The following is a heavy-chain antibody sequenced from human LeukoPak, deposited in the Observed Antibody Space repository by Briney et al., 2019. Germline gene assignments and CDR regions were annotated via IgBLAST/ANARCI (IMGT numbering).Heavy chain of an antibody. CDR2: IYYSGST. V-gene: IGHV4-59*01. CDR1: GGSISDYY. CDR3: ARGTGAYYYL. J-gene: IGHJ3*01. D-gene: IGHD3-22*01. Sequence: PSETLSLTCTVSGGSISDYYWSWIRQPPGKGLEWIGYIYYSGSTKYNPYLKSRVTISRGTSKNQSSLKLSSVTAAETALYCCARGTGAYYYLWGEGTMGSVSS.